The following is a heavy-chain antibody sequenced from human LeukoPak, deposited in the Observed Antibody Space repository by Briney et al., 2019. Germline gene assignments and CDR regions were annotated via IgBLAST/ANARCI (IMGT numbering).Heavy chain of an antibody. CDR1: GGSFSGYY. Sequence: SETLSLTCAVYGGSFSGYYWSWIRQPPGKGLECIGEINHSGSTNYNPSLKSRVTISVDTSKNQFSLKLSSVTAADTAVYYCAATYYYDSSGYFYFDYWGQGTLVTVSS. J-gene: IGHJ4*02. V-gene: IGHV4-34*01. D-gene: IGHD3-22*01. CDR2: INHSGST. CDR3: AATYYYDSSGYFYFDY.